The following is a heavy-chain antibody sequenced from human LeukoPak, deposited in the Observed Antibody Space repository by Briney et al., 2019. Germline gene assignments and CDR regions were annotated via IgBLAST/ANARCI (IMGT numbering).Heavy chain of an antibody. V-gene: IGHV1-8*03. CDR1: GYAFTSYD. D-gene: IGHD6-13*01. CDR3: ARGQRIAAAVDY. CDR2: MSPNSGNT. Sequence: GASVKVSCKASGYAFTSYDINWVRQATGQGLEWMGWMSPNSGNTGYAQKFQGRVTITRNTSISTAYMELSSLRSEDTAVYYCARGQRIAAAVDYWGQGTLVTVSS. J-gene: IGHJ4*02.